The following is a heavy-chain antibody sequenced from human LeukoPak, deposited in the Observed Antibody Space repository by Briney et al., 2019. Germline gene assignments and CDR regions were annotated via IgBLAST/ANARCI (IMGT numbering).Heavy chain of an antibody. CDR1: GGTFSSYA. J-gene: IGHJ6*02. V-gene: IGHV1-69*04. CDR2: IIPILDIS. Sequence: ASVKVSCKASGGTFSSYAISWVRQAPGQGLEWMGRIIPILDISKYAQKFQGRVTLTADRSTSTAYMELSSLRSEGTAVYYCARDCEGSYCSSTPYYYYFGMDVWGQGTTVTVSS. D-gene: IGHD2-2*01. CDR3: ARDCEGSYCSSTPYYYYFGMDV.